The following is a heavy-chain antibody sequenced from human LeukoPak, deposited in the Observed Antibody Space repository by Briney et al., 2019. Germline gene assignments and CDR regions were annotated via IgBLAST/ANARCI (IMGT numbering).Heavy chain of an antibody. V-gene: IGHV4-39*07. D-gene: IGHD6-13*01. J-gene: IGHJ4*02. Sequence: SETLSLTCTVSGASISRTTYYWSWIRQSPGRGLEWIGSIFPTGNAYYNPSLKSRVTISVDTSKNQFSLKLSSVTAADTAVYYCARHSSSWYFDYWGQGTLVTVSS. CDR2: IFPTGNA. CDR3: ARHSSSWYFDY. CDR1: GASISRTTYY.